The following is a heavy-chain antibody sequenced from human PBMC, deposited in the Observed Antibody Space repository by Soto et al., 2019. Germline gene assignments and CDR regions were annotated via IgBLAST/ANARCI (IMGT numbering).Heavy chain of an antibody. CDR1: GFTFSAYG. J-gene: IGHJ6*02. D-gene: IGHD7-27*01. Sequence: QVQLVESGGGVVQPGRSLRLFCAASGFTFSAYGMHWVRQAPGKGLEWVAVIWYDGSNKSYVDSVKGRFTISRDDSKNTLYLQMNSLRADGTAVYYCARETGAPLYGMDVWGQGTTVTVSS. V-gene: IGHV3-33*01. CDR3: ARETGAPLYGMDV. CDR2: IWYDGSNK.